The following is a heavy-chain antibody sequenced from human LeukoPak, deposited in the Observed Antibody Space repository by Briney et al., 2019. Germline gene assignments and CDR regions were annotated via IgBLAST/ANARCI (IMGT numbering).Heavy chain of an antibody. CDR2: IKEEGSEK. Sequence: GGSLRLSCAASGFTFSIYWMSWVRRAPGKGLEWVANIKEEGSEKHYVDSVKGRFTISRDNDQNLLYLQMNSLIAEDTAVYYWARDRGGGDFWSGYQDAFDIWGQGTRVTVSS. D-gene: IGHD3-3*01. CDR1: GFTFSIYW. V-gene: IGHV3-7*03. J-gene: IGHJ3*02. CDR3: ARDRGGGDFWSGYQDAFDI.